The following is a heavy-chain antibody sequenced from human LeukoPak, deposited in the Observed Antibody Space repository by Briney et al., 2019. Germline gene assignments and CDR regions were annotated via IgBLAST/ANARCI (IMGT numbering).Heavy chain of an antibody. V-gene: IGHV3-23*01. D-gene: IGHD1-26*01. CDR1: GFTFSSYE. Sequence: PGGSLRLSCVASGFTFSSYEMTWVRQAPGKGLEWVSAISGSGGSTYYADSVKGRFTISRDNSKNTLYLQMNSLRAEDTAVYYCAKGRVGATVYWGQGTLVTVSS. CDR3: AKGRVGATVY. CDR2: ISGSGGST. J-gene: IGHJ4*02.